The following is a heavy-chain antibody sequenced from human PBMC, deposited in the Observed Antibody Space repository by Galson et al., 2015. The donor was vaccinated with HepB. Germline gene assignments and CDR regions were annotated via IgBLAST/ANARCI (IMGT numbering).Heavy chain of an antibody. Sequence: SVKVSCKASGYTFTSYDTNWVRQATGQGLEWMGWMNPNSGNTGYAQKFQGRVTMTRNTSISTAYMELSSLRSEDTAVYYCARGLRGRIAVAGYHFDYWGQGTLVTVSS. CDR1: GYTFTSYD. CDR2: MNPNSGNT. V-gene: IGHV1-8*01. D-gene: IGHD6-19*01. J-gene: IGHJ4*02. CDR3: ARGLRGRIAVAGYHFDY.